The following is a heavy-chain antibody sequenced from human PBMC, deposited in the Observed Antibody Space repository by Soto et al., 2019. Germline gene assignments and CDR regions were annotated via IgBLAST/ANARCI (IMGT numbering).Heavy chain of an antibody. J-gene: IGHJ5*01. V-gene: IGHV4-39*01. CDR2: VYYSGGA. D-gene: IGHD2-21*01. CDR1: GVSIHNSHSF. Sequence: TSETLSLTCTVSGVSIHNSHSFWGWIRQPPGKGLEFIGTVYYSGGAHYNSSLKSRVTISVDTANNQVSLRMRSLTAADTAVYYCGRVVEGATRHTDPDSWGQGTLVTVSS. CDR3: GRVVEGATRHTDPDS.